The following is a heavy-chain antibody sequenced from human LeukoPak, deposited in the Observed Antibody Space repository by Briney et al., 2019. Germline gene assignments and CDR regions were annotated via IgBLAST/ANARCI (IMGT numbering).Heavy chain of an antibody. V-gene: IGHV4-31*03. CDR3: ARGYDLLFQH. D-gene: IGHD3-16*01. J-gene: IGHJ1*01. Sequence: SETLSLTCTVSGGSISSGGYYWSWIRQHPGKGLEWIGYIYYSGSTYYNPSLKSRVTISVDTSKNQFSLKLSSVTAADTAVYYCARGYDLLFQHWGQGTLVTVSS. CDR2: IYYSGST. CDR1: GGSISSGGYY.